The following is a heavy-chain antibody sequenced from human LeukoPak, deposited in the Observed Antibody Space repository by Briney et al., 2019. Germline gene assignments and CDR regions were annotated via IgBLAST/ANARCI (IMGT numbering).Heavy chain of an antibody. D-gene: IGHD2-2*01. CDR1: GYTFTSYD. CDR2: MNPNSGNT. Sequence: ASVKVSCKASGYTFTSYDINWVRQATGQGLEWMGWMNPNSGNTGYAQKFQGRVTMTRNTSISTAYMELSSLRSEDTAVYYCARMSRAYCSSTSCSSADDPWGQGTLVTVSS. V-gene: IGHV1-8*01. CDR3: ARMSRAYCSSTSCSSADDP. J-gene: IGHJ5*02.